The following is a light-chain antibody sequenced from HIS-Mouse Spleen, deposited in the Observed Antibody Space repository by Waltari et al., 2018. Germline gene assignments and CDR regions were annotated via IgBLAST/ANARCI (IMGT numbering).Light chain of an antibody. CDR3: CSYAGSYTL. V-gene: IGLV2-11*01. CDR1: SSHVGGYNY. Sequence: QSALTQPRSVSGSPGQSVTISCTGTSSHVGGYNYVSRYQPHPGKAPKLMIYDVSKRPSGVPDRFSGSKSGNTASLTISGLQAEDEADYYCCSYAGSYTLFGGGTKLTVL. J-gene: IGLJ2*01. CDR2: DVS.